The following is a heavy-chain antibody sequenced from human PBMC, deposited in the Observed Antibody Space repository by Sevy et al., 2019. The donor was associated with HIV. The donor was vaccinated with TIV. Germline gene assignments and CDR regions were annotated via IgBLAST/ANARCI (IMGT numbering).Heavy chain of an antibody. CDR1: GITFSTSG. Sequence: GGSLRLSCVVSGITFSTSGMHWVRQAPGKGLEWVAVISYNGRDKFYGGSVKGRSTISRENFKNILYLQMVSLRAEYSAVYYCAKDFTGYNGMDVWGQGTMVTVSS. D-gene: IGHD3-9*01. J-gene: IGHJ6*02. V-gene: IGHV3-30*18. CDR3: AKDFTGYNGMDV. CDR2: ISYNGRDK.